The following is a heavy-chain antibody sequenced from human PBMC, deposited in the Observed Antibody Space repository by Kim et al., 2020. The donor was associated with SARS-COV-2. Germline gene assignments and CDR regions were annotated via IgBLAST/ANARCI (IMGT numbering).Heavy chain of an antibody. CDR3: ARDDKYSYGYPHVP. Sequence: SVKVSCKASGGTFSSYAISWVRQAPGQGLEWMGRIIPILGIANYAQKFQGRVTITADKSTSTAYMELSSLRSEDTAVYYCARDDKYSYGYPHVPWGQGTLVTVSS. CDR2: IIPILGIA. D-gene: IGHD5-18*01. CDR1: GGTFSSYA. J-gene: IGHJ4*02. V-gene: IGHV1-69*04.